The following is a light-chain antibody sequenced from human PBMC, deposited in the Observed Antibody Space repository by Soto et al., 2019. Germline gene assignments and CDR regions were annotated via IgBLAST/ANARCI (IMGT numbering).Light chain of an antibody. Sequence: QSVLTQPASVSGSPGQSITISCTGTSGDDGGYNYVSWYQQHPGKAPKLMIYDVSNRPSGVSNRFSGSKSGNTASLTISGLQAEDEADYYCSSYTSSTTLVFGGGTKVTVL. CDR3: SSYTSSTTLV. CDR2: DVS. V-gene: IGLV2-14*01. J-gene: IGLJ2*01. CDR1: SGDDGGYNY.